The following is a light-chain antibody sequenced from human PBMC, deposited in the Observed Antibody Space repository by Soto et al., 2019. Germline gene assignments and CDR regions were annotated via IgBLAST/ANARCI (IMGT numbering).Light chain of an antibody. V-gene: IGKV1-39*01. CDR3: PHSYSRPPE. CDR2: TAS. J-gene: IGKJ1*01. CDR1: QSISTY. Sequence: DIHMTQSPSSLSASVGDRVTLTCRASQSISTYLNWYQQKPGKAPDLLIYTASSLKSGVPSRFSGSGSGKDFTLTISSLQPEDFPPYLRPHSYSRPPELGQGTKVDIK.